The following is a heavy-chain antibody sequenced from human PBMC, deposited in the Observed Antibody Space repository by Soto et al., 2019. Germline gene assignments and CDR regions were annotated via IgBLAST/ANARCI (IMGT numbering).Heavy chain of an antibody. Sequence: QVQLVESGGGVVQPGRSLRLSCAASGFTFSSYGMHWVRQAPGKGLEWVAVIWCDGSNKYYADSVKGRFTISRDHSKNTVYHQMNSLRDEDTAVYYCARGFGGFCSGWWGLGYMDVWGKGTTVTVSS. V-gene: IGHV3-33*01. CDR1: GFTFSSYG. D-gene: IGHD3-3*01. CDR2: IWCDGSNK. CDR3: ARGFGGFCSGWWGLGYMDV. J-gene: IGHJ6*03.